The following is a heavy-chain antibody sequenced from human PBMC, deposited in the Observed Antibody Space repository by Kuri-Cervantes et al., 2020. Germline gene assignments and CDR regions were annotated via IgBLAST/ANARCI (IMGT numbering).Heavy chain of an antibody. CDR1: GGSISSSNW. V-gene: IGHV4-4*02. CDR3: ATRGQLEGYYFDY. D-gene: IGHD6-6*01. CDR2: IYHSGST. J-gene: IGHJ4*02. Sequence: GSLRLSCAVSGGSISSSNWWSWVRQPPGKGLEWIGEIYHSGSTNYNPSLKSRVTISVDKSKNQFSLKLSSVTAADTAVYYCATRGQLEGYYFDYWGQGTLVTVSS.